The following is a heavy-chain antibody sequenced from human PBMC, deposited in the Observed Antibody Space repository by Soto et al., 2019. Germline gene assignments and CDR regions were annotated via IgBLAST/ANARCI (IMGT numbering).Heavy chain of an antibody. J-gene: IGHJ6*02. Sequence: VQLVESGGGEVQPGRSLRLSCAASGFTYTDFALHWVRQAPGKGLEWVAIISYDGSDKYYADSVKGRFAISRDNPKNTLYLEMNSLRPEATAVYFCARRAWDSYYAIDVWGQGPTVTVFS. D-gene: IGHD3-22*01. CDR1: GFTYTDFA. V-gene: IGHV3-30*09. CDR3: ARRAWDSYYAIDV. CDR2: ISYDGSDK.